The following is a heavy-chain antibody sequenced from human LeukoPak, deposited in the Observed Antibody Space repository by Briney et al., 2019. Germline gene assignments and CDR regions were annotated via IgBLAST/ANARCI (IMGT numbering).Heavy chain of an antibody. CDR2: VSRFGGTT. CDR1: GFTFNAYA. CDR3: ARDAQWLVPEGYYYYMDV. V-gene: IGHV3-23*01. J-gene: IGHJ6*03. D-gene: IGHD6-19*01. Sequence: GGSLRLSCAASGFTFNAYAMSWVRQAPGKGLEWVSAVSRFGGTTYYADSAKGRFTISRDNAKNSLYLQMNSLGAEDTAVYYCARDAQWLVPEGYYYYMDVWGKGTTVTVSS.